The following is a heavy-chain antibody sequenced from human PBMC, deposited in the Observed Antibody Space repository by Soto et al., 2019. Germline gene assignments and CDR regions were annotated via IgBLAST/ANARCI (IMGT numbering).Heavy chain of an antibody. CDR1: GGSFNGFF. D-gene: IGHD3-16*01. Sequence: SETLSLTCSVSGGSFNGFFWSWIRQPPGKGLEWIGEVNHSGTTKYSPALKGRVTMSEDTSKNLFFLNLNSVTAADTAVYYCARMGPFLGQWGQGSLVTVSS. V-gene: IGHV4-34*01. J-gene: IGHJ4*02. CDR3: ARMGPFLGQ. CDR2: VNHSGTT.